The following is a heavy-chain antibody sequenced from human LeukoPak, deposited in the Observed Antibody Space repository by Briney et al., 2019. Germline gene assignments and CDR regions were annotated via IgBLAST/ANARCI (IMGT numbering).Heavy chain of an antibody. CDR3: ARHYSSSWNSWFDP. CDR2: IRYDGSNK. V-gene: IGHV3-30*02. Sequence: GGSLRLSCAASGFTFSSYGMHWVRQAPGKGLEWVAFIRYDGSNKYYADSVKGRFTISRDNSKNTLYLQVNSLRAEDTAVYYCARHYSSSWNSWFDPWGQGTLVTVSS. J-gene: IGHJ5*02. CDR1: GFTFSSYG. D-gene: IGHD6-13*01.